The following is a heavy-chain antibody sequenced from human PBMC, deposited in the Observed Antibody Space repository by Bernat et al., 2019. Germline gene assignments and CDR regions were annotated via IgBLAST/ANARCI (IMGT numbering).Heavy chain of an antibody. J-gene: IGHJ6*03. Sequence: EVQLVESGGGLVQPGRSLRLSCTASGFTFGDSAMSWVRQAPGKGLEWEGFIRSKAYGGTTEYAASVKGRFTISRDESKSSDYLQMNSLKTENTAVYYCTRDNEGRYYYYYYMDVWGKGTTVTVSS. CDR1: GFTFGDSA. CDR3: TRDNEGRYYYYYYMDV. V-gene: IGHV3-49*04. CDR2: IRSKAYGGTT. D-gene: IGHD1-1*01.